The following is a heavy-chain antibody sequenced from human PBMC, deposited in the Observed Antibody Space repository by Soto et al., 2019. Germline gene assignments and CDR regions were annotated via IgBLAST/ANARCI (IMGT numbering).Heavy chain of an antibody. D-gene: IGHD6-13*01. CDR1: GGSIISGGYY. Sequence: SETLSLTCTVSGGSIISGGYYWSWIRQHPGKGLEWIGYIYYSGGTYYNPSLKSRVTISVDTSKNQFSLKLSSVTAADTAAYYCARAEPIAAALSYWGQGTLVTVSS. J-gene: IGHJ4*02. CDR3: ARAEPIAAALSY. V-gene: IGHV4-31*03. CDR2: IYYSGGT.